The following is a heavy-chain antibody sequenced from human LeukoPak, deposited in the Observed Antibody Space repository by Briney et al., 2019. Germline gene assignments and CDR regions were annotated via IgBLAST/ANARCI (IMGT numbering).Heavy chain of an antibody. J-gene: IGHJ4*02. CDR1: GYTLTAYY. Sequence: ASVKVSCKASGYTLTAYYVHWVRQAPGQGLEWMGWISAYNGNTKNAQKLQGRVTMTTDTSTSTAYRELRSLRSDDTAVYYCARTSSTWYGVVGDYWGQGTLVTVSS. V-gene: IGHV1-18*04. CDR3: ARTSSTWYGVVGDY. D-gene: IGHD6-13*01. CDR2: ISAYNGNT.